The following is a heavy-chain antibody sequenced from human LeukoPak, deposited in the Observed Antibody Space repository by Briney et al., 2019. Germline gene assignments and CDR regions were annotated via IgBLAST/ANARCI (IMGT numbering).Heavy chain of an antibody. D-gene: IGHD4-23*01. CDR2: TYYRSKWYN. V-gene: IGHV6-1*01. Sequence: SQTLSLTCAISGDSFSSNSAAWNWISQAPAIDLEWLVRTYYRSKWYNDYAVSVKSRITINPDTSKNQFSLQLNSMTREDTAVYFCARDSDRWSYYYMDVWGKGTTVTVSS. CDR1: GDSFSSNSAA. J-gene: IGHJ6*03. CDR3: ARDSDRWSYYYMDV.